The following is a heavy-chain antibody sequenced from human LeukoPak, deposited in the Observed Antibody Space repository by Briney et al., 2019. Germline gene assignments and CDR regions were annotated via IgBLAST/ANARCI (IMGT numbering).Heavy chain of an antibody. CDR3: ARGDTANFVEEPLYYYYGMDV. J-gene: IGHJ6*02. CDR2: ISSSSSYI. CDR1: GFTFSSYS. D-gene: IGHD5-18*01. V-gene: IGHV3-21*01. Sequence: PGGSLRLSCAVSGFTFSSYSMNWVRQAPGKGLEWVSSISSSSSYIYYADSVKGRFTISRDNAKNSLYLQMNSLRAEDTAVYYCARGDTANFVEEPLYYYYGMDVWGQGTTVTVSS.